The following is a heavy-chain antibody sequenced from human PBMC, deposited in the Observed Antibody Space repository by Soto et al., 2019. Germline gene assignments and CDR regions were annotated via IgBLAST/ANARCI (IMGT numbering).Heavy chain of an antibody. CDR1: GFAFTSFS. J-gene: IGHJ4*02. CDR2: ISSSSNTI. Sequence: PVGSLRLSCAASGFAFTSFSMNWVRQAPGKGLEWVSYISSSSNTIYYADSVKGRFTISRDNAKNSLYLQMNSLRDEDAAIYYCARDDSPMITFGGVIPYDCCGRGTLVTLSS. V-gene: IGHV3-48*02. CDR3: ARDDSPMITFGGVIPYDC. D-gene: IGHD3-16*02.